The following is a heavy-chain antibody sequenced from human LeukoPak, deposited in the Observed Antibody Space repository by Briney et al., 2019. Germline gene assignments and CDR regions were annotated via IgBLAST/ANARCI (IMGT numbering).Heavy chain of an antibody. J-gene: IGHJ5*02. D-gene: IGHD6-6*01. CDR2: INPSGGST. V-gene: IGHV1-46*01. CDR3: VRDEQGIAARPGWFDP. CDR1: GYTFTSYY. Sequence: GASVKVSCKASGYTFTSYYMHWVRQAPGQGLEWMGIINPSGGSTSYAQKFQGRVTMTRDMSTSTVYMELSSLRSEDTAVYYCVRDEQGIAARPGWFDPWGQGTLVTVSS.